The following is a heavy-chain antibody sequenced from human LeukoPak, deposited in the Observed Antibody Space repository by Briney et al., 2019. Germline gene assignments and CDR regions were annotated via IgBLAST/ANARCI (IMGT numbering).Heavy chain of an antibody. J-gene: IGHJ4*02. V-gene: IGHV1-8*03. D-gene: IGHD4-23*01. CDR1: GYTFTSYD. CDR3: ASWRQIGGNLRFDY. CDR2: MNPNSGNT. Sequence: ASVKVSCKASGYTFTSYDINWVRQATGQGLEWMGWMNPNSGNTGYAQKFQGRVTITRNTSISTAYMELSSLRSEDTAVYYCASWRQIGGNLRFDYWGQGTLVTVSS.